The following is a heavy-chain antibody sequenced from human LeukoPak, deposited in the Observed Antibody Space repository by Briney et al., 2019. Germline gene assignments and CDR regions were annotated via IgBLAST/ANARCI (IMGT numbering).Heavy chain of an antibody. CDR3: ATEPADSSGYYFDY. CDR1: GFTFDDYA. Sequence: GGSLRLSCAASGFTFDDYAMHWVRQAPGKGLEWVSGISWNSGSIGYADSVKGRFTISRDNAKNSLYLQMNSLRAEDTALYHCATEPADSSGYYFDYWGQGTLVTVSS. J-gene: IGHJ4*02. V-gene: IGHV3-9*01. CDR2: ISWNSGSI. D-gene: IGHD3-22*01.